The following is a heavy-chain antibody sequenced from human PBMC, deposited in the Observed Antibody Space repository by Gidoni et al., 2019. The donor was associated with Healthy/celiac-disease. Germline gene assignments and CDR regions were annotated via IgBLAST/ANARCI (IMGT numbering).Heavy chain of an antibody. CDR1: GFTFSSYE. Sequence: EVQLVESGGGLVQPGGSLRLSCAASGFTFSSYEMNWVRQAPGKGLEWVSYISSSGSTIYYADSVKGRFTSSRDNAKNALYLQMNSLRAEDTAVYYCASSYSGYAHWGQGTLVTVSS. CDR3: ASSYSGYAH. V-gene: IGHV3-48*03. D-gene: IGHD5-12*01. CDR2: ISSSGSTI. J-gene: IGHJ4*02.